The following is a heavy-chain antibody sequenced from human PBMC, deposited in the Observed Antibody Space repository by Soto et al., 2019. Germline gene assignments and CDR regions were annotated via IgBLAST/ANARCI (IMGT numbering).Heavy chain of an antibody. CDR1: GFTFSSYA. CDR3: AKFRGDYVDYGMDV. J-gene: IGHJ6*02. D-gene: IGHD4-17*01. CDR2: ISGSGGST. V-gene: IGHV3-23*01. Sequence: GGSLRLSCAASGFTFSSYAMSWVRQAPGKGLEWVSAISGSGGSTYYADSVKGRFTISRDNSKNTLYLQMNSLRAEDTAVYYCAKFRGDYVDYGMDVWGQGTTVTVSS.